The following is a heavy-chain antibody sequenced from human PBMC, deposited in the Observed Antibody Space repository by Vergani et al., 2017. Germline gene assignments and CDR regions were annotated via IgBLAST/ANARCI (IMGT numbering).Heavy chain of an antibody. CDR1: GFIFSSYQ. V-gene: IGHV3-48*03. CDR2: ISSSGSTL. J-gene: IGHJ6*02. CDR3: AREAIIMVRGVIRNGMDV. D-gene: IGHD3-10*01. Sequence: DVPLVESGGGLVQPGGSLRLSCAASGFIFSSYQMHWVRHAPGKGLVWGSYISSSGSTLYYADSEKGRFTISRDNAKNSLYLQMNSLRADDTAVYYCAREAIIMVRGVIRNGMDVWGQGTTVTVSS.